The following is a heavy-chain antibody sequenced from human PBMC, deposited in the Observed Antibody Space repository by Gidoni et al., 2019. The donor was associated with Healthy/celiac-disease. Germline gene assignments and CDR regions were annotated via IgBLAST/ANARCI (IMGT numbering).Heavy chain of an antibody. CDR2: IDPRDSYT. CDR3: ASDTSSWYRRGEWDY. D-gene: IGHD6-13*01. V-gene: IGHV5-10-1*03. Sequence: EVQLVQSGAEGKKPGESLRISCKGSGYSFTSYWISWVRQMPGKGLEWMGRIDPRDSYTNYSPSFQGHFTISADKSISTAYLQCSSVKASDTAMYYCASDTSSWYRRGEWDYWGQGTLVTVSS. CDR1: GYSFTSYW. J-gene: IGHJ4*02.